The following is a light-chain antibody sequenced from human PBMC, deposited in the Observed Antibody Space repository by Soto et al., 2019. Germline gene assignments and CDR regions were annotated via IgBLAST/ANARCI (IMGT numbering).Light chain of an antibody. Sequence: QSVLTQPASVSGSPGQSITISCTGTSSDVGGYNYVSWYQQHPGKAPKLMIFEVSNRPSGVSNRLSGSKSGNTASLTISGLQAEDEADYYCSSYTTSSTYVFGTGTKLTVL. V-gene: IGLV2-14*01. CDR3: SSYTTSSTYV. CDR1: SSDVGGYNY. J-gene: IGLJ1*01. CDR2: EVS.